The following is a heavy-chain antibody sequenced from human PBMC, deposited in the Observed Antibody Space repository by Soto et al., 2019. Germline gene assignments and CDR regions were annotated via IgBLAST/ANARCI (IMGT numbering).Heavy chain of an antibody. Sequence: SGPTLVNPTQTLTLTCTFSGFSLSTSGMCVSWIRQPPGKALERLARIDWDDDKYYSTSLKTRLSISKDTSKNQVVLTMTNMDPVDTATYYCARIQVADDYYGMDVWGQGTTVTVSS. D-gene: IGHD2-15*01. CDR3: ARIQVADDYYGMDV. J-gene: IGHJ6*02. CDR1: GFSLSTSGMC. CDR2: IDWDDDK. V-gene: IGHV2-70*11.